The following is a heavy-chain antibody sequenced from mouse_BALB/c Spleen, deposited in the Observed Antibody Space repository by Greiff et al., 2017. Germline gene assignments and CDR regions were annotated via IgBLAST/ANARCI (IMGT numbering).Heavy chain of an antibody. CDR3: ARAVRRAYAMDY. Sequence: VKLMESGPELVKPGASVRISCKASGYTFTSYYIHWVKQRPGQGLEWIGWIYPGNVNTKYNEKFKGKATLTADKSSSTAYMQLSSLTSEDSAVYFCARAVRRAYAMDYWGQGTSVTVSS. D-gene: IGHD2-14*01. V-gene: IGHV1S56*01. CDR1: GYTFTSYY. J-gene: IGHJ4*01. CDR2: IYPGNVNT.